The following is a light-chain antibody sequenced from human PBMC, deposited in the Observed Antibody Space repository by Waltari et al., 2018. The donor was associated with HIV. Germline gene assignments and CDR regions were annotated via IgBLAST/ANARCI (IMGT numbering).Light chain of an antibody. Sequence: DIQMTQSPSTLYASVGDRVTITCRASQSISSWLDWYQQKPGKAPKLLIYKASSLESGVPSRFSGSGSGTEFTLTISSLQPDDFATYYCQQYNSYSWTFGQGTKVEIK. CDR1: QSISSW. CDR2: KAS. CDR3: QQYNSYSWT. V-gene: IGKV1-5*03. J-gene: IGKJ1*01.